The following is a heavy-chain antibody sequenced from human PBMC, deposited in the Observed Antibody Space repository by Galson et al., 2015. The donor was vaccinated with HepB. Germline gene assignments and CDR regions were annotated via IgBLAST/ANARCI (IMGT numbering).Heavy chain of an antibody. J-gene: IGHJ4*02. V-gene: IGHV1-69*04. CDR1: GGTFSSYA. D-gene: IGHD3-3*01. CDR3: ARVEGSGYYDFWSGYYHFDY. CDR2: IIPILGIA. Sequence: SVKVSCKASGGTFSSYAISWVRQAPGQGLEWMGRIIPILGIANYAQKFQGRVTITADKSTSTAYMELSSLRSEDTAVYYCARVEGSGYYDFWSGYYHFDYWGQGTLVTVSS.